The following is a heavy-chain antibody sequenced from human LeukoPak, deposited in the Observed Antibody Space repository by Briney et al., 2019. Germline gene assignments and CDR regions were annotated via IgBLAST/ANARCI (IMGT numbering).Heavy chain of an antibody. D-gene: IGHD1-26*01. V-gene: IGHV4-39*01. CDR3: ARQYSGSHDY. Sequence: SETLSLTCSVPGGSIRSSGFFWVWIRQPPGKGLEWIGTVDYSGTTYYNPSLKTRVTISVDTSKNQFSLKLKSVTAADTAVYFCARQYSGSHDYWGMGTLVTVSS. J-gene: IGHJ4*02. CDR2: VDYSGTT. CDR1: GGSIRSSGFF.